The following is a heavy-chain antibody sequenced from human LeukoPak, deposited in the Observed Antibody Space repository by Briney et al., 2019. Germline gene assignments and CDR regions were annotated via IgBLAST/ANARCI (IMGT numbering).Heavy chain of an antibody. J-gene: IGHJ6*03. Sequence: SETLSLTCTVSGGSISSYFWSWIRQPPGKGLQWIGYIYYSGSTIYNPSLKSRVTISVDTSKNQFSLKLSSVTAADTAVYYRARASEDYYYYYMDVWGKGTTVTISS. CDR3: ARASEDYYYYYMDV. CDR1: GGSISSYF. V-gene: IGHV4-59*01. D-gene: IGHD1-14*01. CDR2: IYYSGST.